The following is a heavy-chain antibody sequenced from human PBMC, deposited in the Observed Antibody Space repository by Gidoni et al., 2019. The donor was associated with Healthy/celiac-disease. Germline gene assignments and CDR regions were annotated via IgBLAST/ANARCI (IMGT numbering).Heavy chain of an antibody. CDR2: IRSKAYGGTT. V-gene: IGHV3-49*04. CDR1: GFTFGDYA. J-gene: IGHJ4*02. D-gene: IGHD6-13*01. Sequence: EVQLVESGGGLVQPGRSLRLSCTASGFTFGDYAMSWVRQAPGKGLEWVGFIRSKAYGGTTEYAASVKGRFTISRDDSKSIAYLQMNSLKTEDTAVYYCTRDRVHPYSSSPTYFDYWGQGTLVTVSS. CDR3: TRDRVHPYSSSPTYFDY.